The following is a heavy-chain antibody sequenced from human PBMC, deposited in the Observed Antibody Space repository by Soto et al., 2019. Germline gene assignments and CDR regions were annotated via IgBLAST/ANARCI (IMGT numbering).Heavy chain of an antibody. CDR2: IFWDDDK. CDR3: AHRPNYGARFAP. J-gene: IGHJ5*02. CDR1: GFSLNTRAVG. D-gene: IGHD4-17*01. Sequence: QITLKESGPTLVKPTQTLTLTCTFSGFSLNTRAVGVGWIRQPPGKALEWLALIFWDDDKRYSPSLKNRLTITKDTSKNQVVLTMTNMDPVVTATYFCAHRPNYGARFAPWGPGTLVTVSS. V-gene: IGHV2-5*02.